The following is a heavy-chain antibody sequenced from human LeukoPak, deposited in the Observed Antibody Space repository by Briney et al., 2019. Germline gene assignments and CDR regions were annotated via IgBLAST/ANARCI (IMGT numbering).Heavy chain of an antibody. CDR3: AKDPYGDYTFDY. CDR1: GFTFSSYG. Sequence: PGGSLRLSCAASGFTFSSYGMHWVRQAPGKGLEWVAFIRYDGSNKYYADSVKGRFTTSRDNSKNTLYLQMNSLRAEDTAVYYCAKDPYGDYTFDYWGQGTLVTVSS. D-gene: IGHD4-17*01. V-gene: IGHV3-30*02. CDR2: IRYDGSNK. J-gene: IGHJ4*02.